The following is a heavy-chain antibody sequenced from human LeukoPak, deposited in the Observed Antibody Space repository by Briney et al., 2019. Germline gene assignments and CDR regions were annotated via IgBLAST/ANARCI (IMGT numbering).Heavy chain of an antibody. J-gene: IGHJ4*02. D-gene: IGHD4-17*01. CDR1: GFTFSSYG. V-gene: IGHV3-30*02. CDR3: AKAPRVTSFLDY. Sequence: GGSLRLSCAASGFTFSSYGMHWVRQAPGKGLEWVAFIRYDGSNKYYADSVKGRFTISRDNSKNTLYLQMNSLRAEDTAVYYCAKAPRVTSFLDYWGQGTLVTVSS. CDR2: IRYDGSNK.